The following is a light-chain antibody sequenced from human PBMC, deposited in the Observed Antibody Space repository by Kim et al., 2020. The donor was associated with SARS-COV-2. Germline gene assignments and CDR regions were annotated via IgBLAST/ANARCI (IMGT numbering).Light chain of an antibody. V-gene: IGKV3-20*01. CDR1: QSVGSRY. J-gene: IGKJ1*01. CDR3: HQYSRSPPWT. CDR2: DAS. Sequence: EIVLTQSPGTLSLSPGEGATLSCRASQSVGSRYIAWYQQKLGQPPRLLIYDASIRATGIPDRFSGSGSGTDFTLTISRLEPEDFAIYYCHQYSRSPPWTFGQGTKVDIK.